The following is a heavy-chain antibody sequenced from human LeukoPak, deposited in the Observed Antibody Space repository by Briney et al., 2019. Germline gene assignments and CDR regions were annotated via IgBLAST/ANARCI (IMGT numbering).Heavy chain of an antibody. CDR1: GGSFSGYY. D-gene: IGHD5-18*01. CDR3: ASVETAMVEHIF. V-gene: IGHV4-34*01. Sequence: SETLSLTCAVYGGSFSGYYWSWIRQPPGKGLEWFGEINHSGSTSYNLSLKSRVTISVDTSKNQFSLKLSSVTAADPAVYYCASVETAMVEHIFRDQGNLVPVSS. CDR2: INHSGST. J-gene: IGHJ4*02.